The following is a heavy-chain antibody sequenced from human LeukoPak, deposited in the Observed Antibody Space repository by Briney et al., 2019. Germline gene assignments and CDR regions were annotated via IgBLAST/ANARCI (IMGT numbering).Heavy chain of an antibody. V-gene: IGHV1-2*02. Sequence: ASVTVSCTASGYSFTDYYIHWMRQVPGHGLEWMGWINPKSGGTDFAPNLRDRVTLTSDTSITTAYMEITSLTTDDIAVYYCARDLASRMSGVAHLTPDEGDTWGQGTLVTVSS. J-gene: IGHJ5*02. CDR2: INPKSGGT. D-gene: IGHD3-3*01. CDR1: GYSFTDYY. CDR3: ARDLASRMSGVAHLTPDEGDT.